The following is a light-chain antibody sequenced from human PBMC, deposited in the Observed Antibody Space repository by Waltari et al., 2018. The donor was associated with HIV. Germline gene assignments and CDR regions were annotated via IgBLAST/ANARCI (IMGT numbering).Light chain of an antibody. J-gene: IGLJ2*01. Sequence: YEVTQPRSVSVTLGQTAKITCGGNYIGTKSVHWYQQRPGQAPTLVIFADSGRPSGVPERFSGSSSGNLATLSINRVQSGDEADYYCQVWDSGAVIFGGGTKLTV. CDR1: YIGTKS. CDR2: ADS. CDR3: QVWDSGAVI. V-gene: IGLV3-9*01.